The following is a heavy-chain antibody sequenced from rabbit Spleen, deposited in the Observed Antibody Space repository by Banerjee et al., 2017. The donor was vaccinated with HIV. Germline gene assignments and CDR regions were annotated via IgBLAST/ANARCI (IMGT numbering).Heavy chain of an antibody. D-gene: IGHD8-1*01. CDR1: GFSFSSRYY. V-gene: IGHV1S40*01. CDR2: IYVGSSGSS. Sequence: QSLEESGGDLVKPGASLTLTCTASGFSFSSRYYLCWVRQAPGKGLEWTACIYVGSSGSSYYASWAKGRFTISRTSSTTVTLQMTSLTAADTATYFCARGSGSSFSSYGMDLWGPGTLVTVS. CDR3: ARGSGSSFSSYGMDL. J-gene: IGHJ6*01.